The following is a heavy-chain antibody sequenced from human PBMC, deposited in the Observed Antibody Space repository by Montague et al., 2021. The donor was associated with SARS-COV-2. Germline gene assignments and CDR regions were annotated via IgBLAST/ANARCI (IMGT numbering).Heavy chain of an antibody. Sequence: SLRLSFAASGFTFSSYGMHWVRQAPGKGLEWVAVIWYDGSNKYYADSVKGRFTISRDNSKNTLYLQMNSLRAEDTAVYYCAREGKGYCSTTSCQTASDIWGQGTMVTVSS. V-gene: IGHV3-33*01. CDR2: IWYDGSNK. D-gene: IGHD2-2*01. CDR1: GFTFSSYG. CDR3: AREGKGYCSTTSCQTASDI. J-gene: IGHJ3*02.